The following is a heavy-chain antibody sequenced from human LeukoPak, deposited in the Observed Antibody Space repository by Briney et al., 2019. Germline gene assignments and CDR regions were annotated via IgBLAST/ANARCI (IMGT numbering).Heavy chain of an antibody. Sequence: SVKVSCKASGGTFSSYAISWVRQAPGQGLEWMGGIIPIFGTANYAQKFQGRVTITADEPTSTAYMELSSLRSEDTAVYYCARLSGDILTGYQVPMWFDPWGQGTLVTVSS. CDR3: ARLSGDILTGYQVPMWFDP. CDR2: IIPIFGTA. CDR1: GGTFSSYA. D-gene: IGHD3-9*01. J-gene: IGHJ5*02. V-gene: IGHV1-69*13.